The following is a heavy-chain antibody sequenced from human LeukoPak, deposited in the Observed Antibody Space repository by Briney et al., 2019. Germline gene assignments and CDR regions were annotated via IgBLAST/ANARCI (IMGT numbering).Heavy chain of an antibody. J-gene: IGHJ4*02. CDR2: INHSGST. Sequence: SETLSLTCAVYGGSFSGYYWSWIRQPPGKGLEWIGEINHSGSTNYNPSLKSRVTISVDTSKNQFSLKLSSVTAADTAVYYCARGGGSGYSYGWGQGTLVTVSS. CDR3: ARGGGSGYSYG. CDR1: GGSFSGYY. D-gene: IGHD5-18*01. V-gene: IGHV4-34*01.